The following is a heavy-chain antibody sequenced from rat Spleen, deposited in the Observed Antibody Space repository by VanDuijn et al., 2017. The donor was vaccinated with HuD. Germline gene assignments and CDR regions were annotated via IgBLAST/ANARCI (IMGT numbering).Heavy chain of an antibody. CDR2: ISYGDSSGHSST. CDR1: GFTFSDYY. V-gene: IGHV5-7*01. J-gene: IGHJ2*01. Sequence: EVQLVESDGGLVQPGRSLKLSCAASGFTFSDYYMAWVRQAPTKGLEWVASISYGDSSGHSSTYYRDSVKGRFTISTDNAKSTLSLQMDSLRSEDTATYYCARRHYGYTDYFDYWGQGVMVTVSS. D-gene: IGHD1-9*01. CDR3: ARRHYGYTDYFDY.